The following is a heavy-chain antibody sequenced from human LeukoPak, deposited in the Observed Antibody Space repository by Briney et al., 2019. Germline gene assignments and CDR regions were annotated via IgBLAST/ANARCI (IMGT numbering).Heavy chain of an antibody. CDR1: GFTFSSYS. Sequence: GGSLRLSCAASGFTFSSYSMNWVRQAPGKGLEWVSYISSSSSTIYYADSVKGRFTISRDNAKNSLYLQMNSLRAEDTAVYYCTIAAAGNPMDYWGQGTLVTVSS. J-gene: IGHJ4*02. CDR3: TIAAAGNPMDY. D-gene: IGHD6-13*01. V-gene: IGHV3-48*01. CDR2: ISSSSSTI.